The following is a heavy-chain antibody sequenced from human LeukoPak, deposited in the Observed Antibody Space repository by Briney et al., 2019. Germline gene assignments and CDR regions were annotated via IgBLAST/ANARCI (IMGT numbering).Heavy chain of an antibody. J-gene: IGHJ3*02. D-gene: IGHD2-15*01. Sequence: PGGSLRLSCAASGFTFSSYDMHWVRQATGKGLEWVSAIGTAGDTYYPGSVKGRFTISRENAKNSLYLQMNSLRAGDTAVYYCAREGGQDNAFDIWGQGTMVTVSS. CDR1: GFTFSSYD. CDR2: IGTAGDT. CDR3: AREGGQDNAFDI. V-gene: IGHV3-13*01.